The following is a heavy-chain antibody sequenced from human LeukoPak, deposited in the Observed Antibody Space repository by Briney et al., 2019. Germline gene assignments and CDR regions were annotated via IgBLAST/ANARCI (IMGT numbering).Heavy chain of an antibody. CDR1: GFTFSSHS. Sequence: PGGSLRLSCAASGFTFSSHSMNWVRQAPGKGLEWVSSISSSSSYIYYADSVKGRFTISRDNAKNSLYLQMNSLRAEDTAVYYCARDRALAVAGTAFDIWGQGTMVTVSS. J-gene: IGHJ3*02. CDR2: ISSSSSYI. D-gene: IGHD6-13*01. V-gene: IGHV3-21*01. CDR3: ARDRALAVAGTAFDI.